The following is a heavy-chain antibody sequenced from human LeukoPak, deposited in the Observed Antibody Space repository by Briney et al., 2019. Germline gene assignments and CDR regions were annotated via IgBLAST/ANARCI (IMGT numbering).Heavy chain of an antibody. J-gene: IGHJ4*02. CDR2: IYYSGST. CDR1: GGSISGSSYY. Sequence: SETLSLTCTVSGGSISGSSYYWGWIRQPPGKGLEWIGSIYYSGSTYYNPSLKSRVTISVDTSKNQFSLKLSSVTAADTAVYYCARGEGFNYYDSSGYNYYFDYWGQGTLVTVSS. CDR3: ARGEGFNYYDSSGYNYYFDY. V-gene: IGHV4-39*01. D-gene: IGHD3-22*01.